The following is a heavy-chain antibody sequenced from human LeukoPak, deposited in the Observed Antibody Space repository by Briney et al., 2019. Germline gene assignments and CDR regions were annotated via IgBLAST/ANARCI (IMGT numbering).Heavy chain of an antibody. CDR2: ISSSGST. J-gene: IGHJ4*02. Sequence: PSQTLSLTCTVSGDSISSGDYYWSWIRQPAGKGLEWIGRISSSGSTNYNPSLKSRVSISVDTSKNHFSLRLSSVTAADTAVYYCARGWNYPIDYWGQGTLVTVSS. V-gene: IGHV4-61*02. CDR3: ARGWNYPIDY. D-gene: IGHD1-7*01. CDR1: GDSISSGDYY.